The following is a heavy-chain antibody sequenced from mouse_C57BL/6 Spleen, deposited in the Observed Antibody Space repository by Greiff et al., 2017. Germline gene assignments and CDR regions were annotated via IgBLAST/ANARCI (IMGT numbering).Heavy chain of an antibody. J-gene: IGHJ2*01. D-gene: IGHD3-3*01. CDR1: GYAFSSYW. Sequence: VQVVESGAELVKPGASVKISCKASGYAFSSYWMNWVKQRPGKGLEWIGQIYPGDGDTNYNGKFKGKATLTADKSSSTAYMQLSSLTSEDSAVYVCARGDRLFYFDYWGQGTTLTVSS. CDR2: IYPGDGDT. V-gene: IGHV1-80*01. CDR3: ARGDRLFYFDY.